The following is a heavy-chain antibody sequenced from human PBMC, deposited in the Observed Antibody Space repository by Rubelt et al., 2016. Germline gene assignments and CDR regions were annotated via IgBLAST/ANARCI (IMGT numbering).Heavy chain of an antibody. CDR2: IYHSGST. Sequence: QVQLQESGPGLVKPSGTLSLTCAVSGGSISSSNWWSWVRQPPGKGLEWIVEIYHSGSTNYNPSLNGRVTISVEKSKNQFPLKLSSVTAADTAVYYCARSGYSYGYVVHFDYWGQGTLVTVSS. CDR1: GGSISSSNW. CDR3: ARSGYSYGYVVHFDY. J-gene: IGHJ4*02. V-gene: IGHV4-4*02. D-gene: IGHD5-18*01.